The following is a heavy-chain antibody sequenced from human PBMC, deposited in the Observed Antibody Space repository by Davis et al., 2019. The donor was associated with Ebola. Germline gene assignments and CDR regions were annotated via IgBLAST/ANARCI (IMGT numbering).Heavy chain of an antibody. Sequence: PGGSLRLSCVASGFMFSPHGMHWVRQAPGRGLEWVALISYNGKNSDYADSVTGRFSISRDNSRNTVYLEMTSLTTEDTAVYYCARADDSGIDQWGQGARVTVSS. J-gene: IGHJ5*02. CDR1: GFMFSPHG. CDR2: ISYNGKNS. V-gene: IGHV3-30*03. CDR3: ARADDSGIDQ. D-gene: IGHD3-10*01.